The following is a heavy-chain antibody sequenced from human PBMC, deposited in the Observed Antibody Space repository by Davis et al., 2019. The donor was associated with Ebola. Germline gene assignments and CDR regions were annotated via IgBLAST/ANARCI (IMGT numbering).Heavy chain of an antibody. CDR2: ISGSGGST. CDR1: GFTVSSNH. V-gene: IGHV3-23*01. CDR3: AKAVGDTTLDY. J-gene: IGHJ4*02. Sequence: GGSLRLSCTASGFTVSSNHMSWVRQAPGKGLEWVSVISGSGGSTYYADSVKGRFTISRDNSKNTLYLQMNSLRAEDTAVYYCAKAVGDTTLDYWGQGTLVTVSS. D-gene: IGHD1-26*01.